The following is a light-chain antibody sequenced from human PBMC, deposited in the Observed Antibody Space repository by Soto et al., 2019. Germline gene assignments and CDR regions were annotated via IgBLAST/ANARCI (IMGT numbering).Light chain of an antibody. V-gene: IGKV3-20*01. Sequence: EIVLTQSPGTLSLSPGERATLSCRASQSVRSSYLAWFQQKPGQAPRLLIYGASSRATGIPDRFSGSESGTDFTLTISRLEPEDFAVYYCQQYGSTPKTLGQGTKLEIK. CDR2: GAS. J-gene: IGKJ2*01. CDR3: QQYGSTPKT. CDR1: QSVRSSY.